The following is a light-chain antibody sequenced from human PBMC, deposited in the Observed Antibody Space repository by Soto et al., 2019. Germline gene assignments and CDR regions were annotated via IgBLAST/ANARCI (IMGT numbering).Light chain of an antibody. CDR2: DVS. Sequence: QSVLTQPRSASGSPGQSVTISCTGTSSDVGGYNYVSWYQQHPGKAPKLMIYDVSKRPSGVPDRFSGSKSGNTASLTVSGLQAEDEADYYCSSYAGNHIVFGTGTKVTVL. J-gene: IGLJ1*01. CDR3: SSYAGNHIV. V-gene: IGLV2-8*01. CDR1: SSDVGGYNY.